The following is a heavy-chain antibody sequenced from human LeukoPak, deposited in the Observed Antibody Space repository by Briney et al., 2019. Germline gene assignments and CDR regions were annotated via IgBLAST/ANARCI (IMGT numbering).Heavy chain of an antibody. D-gene: IGHD2-21*02. CDR3: ARGGFYCGGDCYVDY. V-gene: IGHV4-34*01. CDR1: GGSFSPYY. Sequence: SETLSLTCAVYGGSFSPYYWSWIRQPPGKGLEWIGEINHSGSTNYNPSLKSRVTISVDASKNQFSLRLSSVTAADTAVYYCARGGFYCGGDCYVDYWGQGTLVTVSS. CDR2: INHSGST. J-gene: IGHJ4*02.